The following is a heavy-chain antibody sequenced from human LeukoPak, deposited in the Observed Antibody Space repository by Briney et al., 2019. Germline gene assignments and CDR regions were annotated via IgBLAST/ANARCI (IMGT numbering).Heavy chain of an antibody. V-gene: IGHV3-7*05. Sequence: GGSLRLSCAASGFTFSSYWMSWVRQAPGKGLEWVANIKQDGSERYYVDSVKGRFTISRDNAKNSLYLQMNSLRAEDTAVYYCARVVDYGDYAFDPWGQGTLVTVSS. CDR3: ARVVDYGDYAFDP. D-gene: IGHD4-17*01. CDR1: GFTFSSYW. J-gene: IGHJ5*02. CDR2: IKQDGSER.